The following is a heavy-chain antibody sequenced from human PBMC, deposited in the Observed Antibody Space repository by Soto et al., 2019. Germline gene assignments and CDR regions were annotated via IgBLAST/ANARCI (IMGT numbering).Heavy chain of an antibody. J-gene: IGHJ4*02. CDR1: GASMNNYY. D-gene: IGHD3-16*01. V-gene: IGHV4-59*01. CDR2: MFYSGGS. CDR3: VRSGHSFGGVM. Sequence: ASETLSLTCTVSGASMNNYYGSWVRQPPGKGLEWIGYMFYSGGSNSNPSLKGRVTISVDTSKNQISLKLTSVTAADTAVYYCVRSGHSFGGVMRGQGTLVTVSS.